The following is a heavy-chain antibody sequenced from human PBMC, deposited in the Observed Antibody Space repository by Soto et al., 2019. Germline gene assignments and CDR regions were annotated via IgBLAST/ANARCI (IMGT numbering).Heavy chain of an antibody. CDR2: ISANSGGT. J-gene: IGHJ5*02. Sequence: ASVKVSCKASGYSFDSYGLSWLRQAPGQGLEWMRWISANSGGTNYAQKLQGRVTMTRDTSISPDYMELSRLKSDDTAVSYCARDGDGFGDLSSDNWFDPWGQGTLVTVSS. CDR3: ARDGDGFGDLSSDNWFDP. D-gene: IGHD3-10*01. V-gene: IGHV1-18*01. CDR1: GYSFDSYG.